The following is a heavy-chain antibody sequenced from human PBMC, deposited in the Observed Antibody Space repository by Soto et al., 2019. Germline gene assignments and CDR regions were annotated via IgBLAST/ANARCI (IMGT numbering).Heavy chain of an antibody. CDR1: GGSISSSSYY. CDR2: IYYSGST. V-gene: IGHV4-39*01. D-gene: IGHD5-12*01. J-gene: IGHJ4*02. Sequence: SETLSLTCTVSGGSISSSSYYWGWIRQPPGRGLEWIGSIYYSGSTYYNPSLKSRVTISVDTSKNQFSLKLSSVTAADTAVYYCARHRRRDGYNSGPPPFDYWGQGTLVTVSS. CDR3: ARHRRRDGYNSGPPPFDY.